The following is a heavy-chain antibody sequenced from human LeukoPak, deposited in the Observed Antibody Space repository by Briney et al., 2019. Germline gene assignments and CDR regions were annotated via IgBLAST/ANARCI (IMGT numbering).Heavy chain of an antibody. CDR2: IYYSGST. CDR1: GDSVNNNDAY. D-gene: IGHD3-22*01. CDR3: AGGGTTYYYDSSGYYYFDY. J-gene: IGHJ4*02. V-gene: IGHV4-61*08. Sequence: SETLSLTCTVSGDSVNNNDAYWAWVRQPPGKGLEWIGYIYYSGSTNYNPSLKSRVTISVDTSKNQFSLKLSSVTAADTAVYYCAGGGTTYYYDSSGYYYFDYWGQGTLVTVSS.